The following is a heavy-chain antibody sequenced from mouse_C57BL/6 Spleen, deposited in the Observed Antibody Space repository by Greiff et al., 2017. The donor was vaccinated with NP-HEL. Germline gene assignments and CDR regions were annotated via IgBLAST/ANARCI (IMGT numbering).Heavy chain of an antibody. CDR2: IDPSDSYT. J-gene: IGHJ2*01. CDR1: GYTFTSYW. CDR3: ARRGNYYGSSYDNFDY. D-gene: IGHD1-1*01. V-gene: IGHV1-69*01. Sequence: QVQLQQPGAELVMPGASVKLSCKASGYTFTSYWMHWVKQRPGQGLEWIGEIDPSDSYTNYNQKFKGKSTLTVDKSSSTAYMQLSSLTSEDSAVYYCARRGNYYGSSYDNFDYWGQGTTLTVSS.